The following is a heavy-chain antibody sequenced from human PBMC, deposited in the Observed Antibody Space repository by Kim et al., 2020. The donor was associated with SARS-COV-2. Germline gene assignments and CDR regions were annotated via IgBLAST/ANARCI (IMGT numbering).Heavy chain of an antibody. D-gene: IGHD4-17*01. CDR3: ARTDLTTAAFDI. J-gene: IGHJ3*02. CDR1: GYSISSGYY. CDR2: IYHSGST. Sequence: SETLSLTCTVSGYSISSGYYWGWIRQPPGKGLEWIGSIYHSGSTYYNPSLKSRVTISVDTSKNQFSLKLSSVTAADTAVYYCARTDLTTAAFDIWGQGTMVTVSS. V-gene: IGHV4-38-2*02.